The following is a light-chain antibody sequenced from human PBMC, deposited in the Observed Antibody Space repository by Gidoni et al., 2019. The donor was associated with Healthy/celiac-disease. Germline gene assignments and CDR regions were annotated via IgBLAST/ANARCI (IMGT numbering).Light chain of an antibody. CDR2: GAS. J-gene: IGKJ1*01. CDR1: QSVSSSY. Sequence: ELVLTQSPGTLSLSPGESATLSCRASQSVSSSYLAWYQQKPGQAPRLLIYGASSRATGIPDRFSGSGSGTDFTLTISRLEPEDCAVYYCQQYGRTFGQXTKVEIK. V-gene: IGKV3-20*01. CDR3: QQYGRT.